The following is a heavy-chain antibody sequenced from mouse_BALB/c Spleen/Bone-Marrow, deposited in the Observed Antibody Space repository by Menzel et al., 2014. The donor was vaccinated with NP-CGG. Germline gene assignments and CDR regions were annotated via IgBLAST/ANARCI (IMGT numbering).Heavy chain of an antibody. D-gene: IGHD4-1*01. CDR2: INAGSGGT. V-gene: IGHV1-54*01. CDR1: GYVFTNYL. CDR3: ARPLTGKKTFDY. Sequence: QVQLQQSGAELVRPGTSVKVSCKASGYVFTNYLIEWVKQRPGQGLEWIGVINAGSGGTDYSEKFKGEATLTADKSSSTAYMPLSSLTSDDSAVYFCARPLTGKKTFDYGGQGTTLTVSS. J-gene: IGHJ2*01.